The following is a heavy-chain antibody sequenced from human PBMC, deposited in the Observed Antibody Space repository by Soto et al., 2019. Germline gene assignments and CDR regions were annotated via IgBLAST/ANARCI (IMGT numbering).Heavy chain of an antibody. D-gene: IGHD6-13*01. J-gene: IGHJ5*02. CDR3: ARWRAYSSPTLGRYGP. CDR1: GYTFTGYY. CDR2: INPNSCGT. Sequence: ASVKVSCKASGYTFTGYYMHWVRQAPGQGLEWMGWINPNSCGTNYAQKFQGRVTMTRDTSISTAYMELSRLRSDDTAVYYCARWRAYSSPTLGRYGPWGQGTLVTVSS. V-gene: IGHV1-2*02.